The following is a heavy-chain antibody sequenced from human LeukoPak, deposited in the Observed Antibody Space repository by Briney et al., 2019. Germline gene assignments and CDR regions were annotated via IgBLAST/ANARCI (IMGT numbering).Heavy chain of an antibody. Sequence: PSETLSLTCTVSGDPISSHSDYKWTWIRQTPGRGLGWIGYIYYSRTTNYHPSLKSRVIISVDTSKNQFSLKLTSVTAADTAVYYCATEYSGFDYWAQGTLVTASS. CDR2: IYYSRTT. V-gene: IGHV4-61*08. CDR1: GDPISSHSDY. CDR3: ATEYSGFDY. J-gene: IGHJ4*02. D-gene: IGHD5-12*01.